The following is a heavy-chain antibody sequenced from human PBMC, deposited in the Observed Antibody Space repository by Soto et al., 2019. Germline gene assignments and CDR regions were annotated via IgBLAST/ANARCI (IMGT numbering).Heavy chain of an antibody. CDR2: INPDNGNT. D-gene: IGHD5-18*01. CDR1: GYTFTRYT. Sequence: GASVKVSCRASGYTFTRYTMNGVRQAPGQRLEWMGWINPDNGNTKSSQKFQDRVIITRDTSASTAYMDLSSLRSEDTAVYYCARGIATGQLYPFGQLTLITFYS. CDR3: ARGIATGQLYP. J-gene: IGHJ5*02. V-gene: IGHV1-3*01.